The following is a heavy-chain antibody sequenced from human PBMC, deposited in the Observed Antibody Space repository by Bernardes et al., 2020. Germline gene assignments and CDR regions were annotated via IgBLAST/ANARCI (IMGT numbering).Heavy chain of an antibody. CDR2: IFSNDEK. J-gene: IGHJ2*01. Sequence: SGPTLVKPTETLTLTCTVSGFSLSNARMGVSWIRQPPGKALEWLAHIFSNDEKSYSTSLKSRLTISKDTSKSQVVLTMTNMDPVDTATYYCARIGGRDGYKRGGGDWYFDLWGRGTLVTVSS. CDR1: GFSLSNARMG. D-gene: IGHD5-12*01. V-gene: IGHV2-26*01. CDR3: ARIGGRDGYKRGGGDWYFDL.